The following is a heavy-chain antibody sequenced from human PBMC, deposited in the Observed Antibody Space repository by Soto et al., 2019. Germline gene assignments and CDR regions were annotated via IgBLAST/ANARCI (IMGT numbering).Heavy chain of an antibody. Sequence: QVQLQESCPGLVKPSETLSLTCTVSGGSISSYYWSWIRQPPGKGLEWIGYIFYSGSTNYNPSLKSRVTISVDTSKNQFSLKLSSVTAADTAVYYCARRYGSAFDIWGHGTMVTVSS. J-gene: IGHJ3*02. CDR3: ARRYGSAFDI. CDR1: GGSISSYY. CDR2: IFYSGST. D-gene: IGHD4-17*01. V-gene: IGHV4-59*01.